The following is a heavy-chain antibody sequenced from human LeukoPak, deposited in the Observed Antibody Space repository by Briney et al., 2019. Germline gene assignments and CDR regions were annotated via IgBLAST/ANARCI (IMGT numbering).Heavy chain of an antibody. CDR2: ISGNSAGT. J-gene: IGHJ4*02. D-gene: IGHD3-3*01. CDR3: AKGYDFWSGGIDY. Sequence: GGSLRLSCAASGFTFSGYAMTWVRQAPGKGLEWVSAISGNSAGTYYANSVKGRLTISRDNSKSTLNLQMNSLRAEDTAVYYCAKGYDFWSGGIDYWGQGTLVTVSS. CDR1: GFTFSGYA. V-gene: IGHV3-23*01.